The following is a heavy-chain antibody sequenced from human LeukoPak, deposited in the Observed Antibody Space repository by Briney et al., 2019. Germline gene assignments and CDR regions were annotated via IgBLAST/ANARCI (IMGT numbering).Heavy chain of an antibody. Sequence: GGSLRLSCAASGFTFSSYAMHWVGQAPGKGLEGVAVISYDGSNKYYADSVKGRFTISRDNSKNTLYLQMNSLRAEDTAVYYCARDRRSYAPRDYFDYWGQGTLVTVSS. CDR3: ARDRRSYAPRDYFDY. D-gene: IGHD2-2*01. J-gene: IGHJ4*02. CDR2: ISYDGSNK. CDR1: GFTFSSYA. V-gene: IGHV3-30*04.